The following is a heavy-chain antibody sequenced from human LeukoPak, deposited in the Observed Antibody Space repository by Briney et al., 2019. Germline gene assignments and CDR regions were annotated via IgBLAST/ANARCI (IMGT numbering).Heavy chain of an antibody. V-gene: IGHV5-10-1*01. CDR3: ARHGSPLVATATWLDC. J-gene: IGHJ4*02. Sequence: GESLKISCKGSGDSFTNYWIGRGRQMPGKGLVWMVNIDPSDSYTNYSPSFQGHVTISADKSISTAYLQWNSLKASDTAMYYCARHGSPLVATATWLDCWGQGTLVSVSS. D-gene: IGHD5-12*01. CDR2: IDPSDSYT. CDR1: GDSFTNYW.